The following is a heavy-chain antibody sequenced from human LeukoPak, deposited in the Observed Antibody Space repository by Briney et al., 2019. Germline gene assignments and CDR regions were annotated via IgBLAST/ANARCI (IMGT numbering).Heavy chain of an antibody. CDR2: INHRGST. V-gene: IGHV4-34*01. D-gene: IGHD2-15*01. J-gene: IGHJ3*02. Sequence: SDTLSLTCAVYSGTFSGYYWSWIRQPPGKGLEWIGEINHRGSTNYNPPLKSRVTISVDTSKNQVSLKLNSVTAAGTAVYYCARGHIVVVVATTRSDAFDMWGQGTMVTVSS. CDR3: ARGHIVVVVATTRSDAFDM. CDR1: SGTFSGYY.